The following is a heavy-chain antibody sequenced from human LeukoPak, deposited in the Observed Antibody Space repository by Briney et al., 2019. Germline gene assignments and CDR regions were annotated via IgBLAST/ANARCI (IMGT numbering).Heavy chain of an antibody. Sequence: GGSLRLSCAASGFTFSSYAMSWVRQAPGKGLEWVAVIWYDGSNKYYADSVKGRFTISRDNSKNTLYLQMNSLRAEDTAVYYCARGGWGLRYLDWLPLTPYYFDYWGQGTLVTVSS. J-gene: IGHJ4*02. CDR1: GFTFSSYA. CDR3: ARGGWGLRYLDWLPLTPYYFDY. V-gene: IGHV3-33*08. D-gene: IGHD3-9*01. CDR2: IWYDGSNK.